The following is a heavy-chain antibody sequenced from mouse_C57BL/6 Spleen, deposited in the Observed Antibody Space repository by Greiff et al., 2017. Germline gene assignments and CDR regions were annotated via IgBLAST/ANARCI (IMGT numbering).Heavy chain of an antibody. J-gene: IGHJ4*01. V-gene: IGHV1-62-2*01. CDR1: GYTFTEYT. D-gene: IGHD2-3*01. CDR3: ARHEGWGTGDYYAMDY. CDR2: FYPGSGSI. Sequence: QVQLQQSGAELVKPGASVKLSCKASGYTFTEYTIHWVKQRSGQGLEWIGWFYPGSGSIKYNEKFKDKATLTADKSSSTVYMELSILTSEDAAVYFCARHEGWGTGDYYAMDYWGQGTSVTVSS.